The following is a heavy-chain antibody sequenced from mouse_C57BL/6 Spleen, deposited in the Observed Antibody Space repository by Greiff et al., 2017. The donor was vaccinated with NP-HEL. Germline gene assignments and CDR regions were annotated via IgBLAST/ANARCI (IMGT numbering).Heavy chain of an antibody. J-gene: IGHJ3*01. CDR1: GYTFTSYW. CDR3: ARFEGPRAFAY. Sequence: QVQLQQPGAELVKPGASVKLSCKASGYTFTSYWMQWVKQRPGQGLEWIGEIDPSDSYTYYNQKFKGKATLTVDTSSSTAYMQLSSLTSEDSAVYYCARFEGPRAFAYWGQGTLVTVSA. D-gene: IGHD3-1*01. V-gene: IGHV1-50*01. CDR2: IDPSDSYT.